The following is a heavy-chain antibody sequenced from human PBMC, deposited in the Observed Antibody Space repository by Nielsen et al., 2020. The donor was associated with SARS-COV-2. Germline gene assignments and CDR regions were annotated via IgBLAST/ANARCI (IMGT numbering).Heavy chain of an antibody. D-gene: IGHD6-13*01. CDR3: AKILAAASPDY. Sequence: SLRLSCAASGFTFDDYAMHWVRQAPGKGLEWVSGISWNSGSIGYADSVKGRFTISRDNSKNTLYLQMNSLRAEDTALYYCAKILAAASPDYWGQGTLVTVSS. CDR1: GFTFDDYA. V-gene: IGHV3-9*01. J-gene: IGHJ4*02. CDR2: ISWNSGSI.